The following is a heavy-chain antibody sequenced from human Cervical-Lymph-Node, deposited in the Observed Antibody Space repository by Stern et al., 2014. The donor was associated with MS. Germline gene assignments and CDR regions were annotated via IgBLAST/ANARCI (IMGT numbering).Heavy chain of an antibody. Sequence: EVQLVESGGGLVQPGGSLRLSCAASGFRFSSYWMHWVRPTPGKGLVWVSRIRSDGSSTTYADSVKGRFTISRDNAKNTLYLQMNSLRAEDTAVYYCARVGYGGNSAFDYWGQGTPVTVSS. CDR3: ARVGYGGNSAFDY. CDR1: GFRFSSYW. V-gene: IGHV3-74*01. CDR2: IRSDGSST. D-gene: IGHD4-23*01. J-gene: IGHJ4*02.